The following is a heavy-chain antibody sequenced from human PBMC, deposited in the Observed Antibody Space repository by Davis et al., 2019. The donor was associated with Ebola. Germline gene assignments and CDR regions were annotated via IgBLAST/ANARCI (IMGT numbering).Heavy chain of an antibody. CDR1: GYKFSSYG. CDR3: ARANWATVGTRWFDP. V-gene: IGHV1-8*02. Sequence: AASVKVSCKASGYKFSSYGITWVRQAHRQGLEWMGWMNPNSGNTGYAQKFQGRVTMTRNTSIRTAYMELSSLRSEDTAVYYCARANWATVGTRWFDPWGQGTLVTVSS. CDR2: MNPNSGNT. J-gene: IGHJ5*02. D-gene: IGHD6-13*01.